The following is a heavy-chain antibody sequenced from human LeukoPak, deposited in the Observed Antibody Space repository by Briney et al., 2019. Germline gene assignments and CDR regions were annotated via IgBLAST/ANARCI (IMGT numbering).Heavy chain of an antibody. Sequence: GESLKISCVASGFTFSSFRMHWVRQAPGKGLEYVSAITTDGGRTFYVNSVEGRFTVSRDNSKNTLYLQMGGLRTEDTAVYYCAREPAFGDLDYWGQGTLVTVSS. CDR1: GFTFSSFR. CDR2: ITTDGGRT. V-gene: IGHV3-64*01. CDR3: AREPAFGDLDY. J-gene: IGHJ4*02. D-gene: IGHD4-17*01.